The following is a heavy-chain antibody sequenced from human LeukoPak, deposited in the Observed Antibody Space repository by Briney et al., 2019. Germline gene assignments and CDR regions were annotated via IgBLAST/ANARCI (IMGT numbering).Heavy chain of an antibody. CDR1: GFTFSSYS. Sequence: GGSLRLSCAASGFTFSSYSMNWVRQAPGKGLEWVSSISSSSSYIYYADSVKGRFTISRDNAKNSLYLQMNSLRAEDTAVYYCARDRYYDFWSGYLGPYFDYWGQGTLVTVSS. V-gene: IGHV3-21*01. J-gene: IGHJ4*02. CDR2: ISSSSSYI. CDR3: ARDRYYDFWSGYLGPYFDY. D-gene: IGHD3-3*01.